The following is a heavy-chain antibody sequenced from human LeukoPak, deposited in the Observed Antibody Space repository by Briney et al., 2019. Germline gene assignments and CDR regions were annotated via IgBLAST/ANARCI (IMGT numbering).Heavy chain of an antibody. CDR2: IYYSGST. V-gene: IGHV4-61*01. Sequence: PSETLSLTCTVSGGSISSSSYYWSWIRQPPGKGLEWIGYIYYSGSTNYNPSLKSRVTISVDTSKNQFSLKLSSVTAADTAVYYCARCSGWYERHFDYWGQGTLVTVSS. J-gene: IGHJ4*02. CDR1: GGSISSSSYY. CDR3: ARCSGWYERHFDY. D-gene: IGHD6-19*01.